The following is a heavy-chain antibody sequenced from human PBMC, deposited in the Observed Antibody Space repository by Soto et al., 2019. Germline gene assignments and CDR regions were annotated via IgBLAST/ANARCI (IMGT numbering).Heavy chain of an antibody. V-gene: IGHV3-66*01. CDR2: IYSGGST. Sequence: PGGSLRLSCAASGFTVSSNYMSWVRQAPGKGLEWVSVIYSGGSTYYADSVKGRFTISRDNSKNTLYLQMNSLRAEDTAVYYCARDSPYYYGSGPIGYWGQGTLVTVSS. CDR1: GFTVSSNY. CDR3: ARDSPYYYGSGPIGY. D-gene: IGHD3-10*01. J-gene: IGHJ4*02.